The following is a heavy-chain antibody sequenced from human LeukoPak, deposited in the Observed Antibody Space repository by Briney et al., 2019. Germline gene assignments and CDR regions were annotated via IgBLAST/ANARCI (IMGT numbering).Heavy chain of an antibody. CDR3: ATLLLGVGGDY. CDR1: GFTFSSYG. CDR2: MSYDGSDK. V-gene: IGHV3-30*03. Sequence: PGGSLRLSCAASGFTFSSYGMHWVRQAPGKGLEWVAMMSYDGSDKYYAESVKGRFTISRDNSKNTLYLQMNSLRDEDTAMYSCATLLLGVGGDYWGQGTLVTVSS. J-gene: IGHJ4*02. D-gene: IGHD2-15*01.